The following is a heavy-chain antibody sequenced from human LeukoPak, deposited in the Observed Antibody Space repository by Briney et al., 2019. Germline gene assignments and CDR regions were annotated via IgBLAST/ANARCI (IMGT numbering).Heavy chain of an antibody. Sequence: SVKVSCKASGYTFTSYGISWVRQAPGQGLEWMGGIIPIFGTANYAQKFQGRVTITADESTSTAYMELSSLRSEDTAVYYCARDRYDAVAGSSYYYYGMDVWGQGTTVTVSS. CDR1: GYTFTSYG. D-gene: IGHD6-19*01. J-gene: IGHJ6*02. CDR3: ARDRYDAVAGSSYYYYGMDV. V-gene: IGHV1-69*13. CDR2: IIPIFGTA.